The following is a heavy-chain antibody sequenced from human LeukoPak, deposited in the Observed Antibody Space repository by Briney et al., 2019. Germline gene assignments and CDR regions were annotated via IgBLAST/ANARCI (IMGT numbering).Heavy chain of an antibody. J-gene: IGHJ6*03. D-gene: IGHD3-16*01. CDR3: ARRSEFGVLYYMDV. Sequence: GGSLRLSCAASGFTFSTYSMNWVRQAPGKGLEWVSYISASSGTIYYADSVKSRFTISRDNARNSLYLQMNSLRAEDTAVYYCARRSEFGVLYYMDVWGKGTTVTVSS. V-gene: IGHV3-48*01. CDR1: GFTFSTYS. CDR2: ISASSGTI.